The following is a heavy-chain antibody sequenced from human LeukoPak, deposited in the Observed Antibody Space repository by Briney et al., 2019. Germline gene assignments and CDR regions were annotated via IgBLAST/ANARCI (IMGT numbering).Heavy chain of an antibody. D-gene: IGHD3-9*01. J-gene: IGHJ4*02. CDR1: GGSISSSSYY. CDR3: ARHDSYYDILTGYYIPLIYYFDY. Sequence: SETLSLTCTVSGGSISSSSYYWGWIRQPPGKGLEWIGSTYYSGSTYYNPSLKSRVTISVDTSKNQFSLKLSSVTAADTAVYYCARHDSYYDILTGYYIPLIYYFDYWGQGTLVTVSS. V-gene: IGHV4-39*01. CDR2: TYYSGST.